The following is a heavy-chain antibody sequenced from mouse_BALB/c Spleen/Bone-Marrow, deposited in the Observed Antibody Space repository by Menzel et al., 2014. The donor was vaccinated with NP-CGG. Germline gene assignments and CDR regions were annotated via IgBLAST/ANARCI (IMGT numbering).Heavy chain of an antibody. Sequence: VQLVESGSELVRPGASVKLSCKASGYTFTSYWIHWVKQRPGQGLEWIGQIYPGDGDTNYNEKFKGKATLTADKSSSTAYMHLSSLTSEDSAVYFCARSGYSAMDYWGQGTSVTVSS. CDR2: IYPGDGDT. D-gene: IGHD1-3*01. CDR1: GYTFTSYW. J-gene: IGHJ4*01. CDR3: ARSGYSAMDY. V-gene: IGHV1-80*01.